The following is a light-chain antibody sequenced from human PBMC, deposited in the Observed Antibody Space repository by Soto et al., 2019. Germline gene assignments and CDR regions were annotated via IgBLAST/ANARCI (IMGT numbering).Light chain of an antibody. Sequence: QSALTQPASVSGSPGQSITISCTGTSSDVGGYNYVSWYQHHPGKAPKLMIYEGNKRPSGVSRRFSGSKSANTASLTISGLQAEDEAEYYCCSYVDTSAFVRFGGGTQLTVL. CDR3: CSYVDTSAFVR. J-gene: IGLJ3*02. V-gene: IGLV2-23*03. CDR1: SSDVGGYNY. CDR2: EGN.